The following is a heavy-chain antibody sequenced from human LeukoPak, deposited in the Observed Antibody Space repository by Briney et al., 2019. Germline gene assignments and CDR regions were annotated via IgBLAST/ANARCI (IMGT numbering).Heavy chain of an antibody. V-gene: IGHV1-2*02. CDR1: GYTFTDYY. Sequence: ASVKVSCKTSGYTFTDYYTHWMRQAPGQGLEWMGWINSNSGGTSYAQKFQGRVTLTRDTPTRTAFMELNRLTSDDTAVYYCARTSIAARRADFDYWGQGTVVTVSS. J-gene: IGHJ4*02. CDR3: ARTSIAARRADFDY. CDR2: INSNSGGT. D-gene: IGHD6-6*01.